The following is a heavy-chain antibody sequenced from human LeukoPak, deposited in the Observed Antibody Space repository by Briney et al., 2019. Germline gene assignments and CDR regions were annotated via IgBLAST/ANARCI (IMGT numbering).Heavy chain of an antibody. Sequence: GGSLRLSCAASGFTFSSYEMNWVRQAPGKGLEWVSYISSSGSTIYYADSVKGRFTISRDNSKNTLYLQMNTLRAEDTAVYYCAKTGSSRFDYWGQGTLVTVSS. D-gene: IGHD1-26*01. J-gene: IGHJ4*02. CDR2: ISSSGSTI. CDR3: AKTGSSRFDY. V-gene: IGHV3-48*03. CDR1: GFTFSSYE.